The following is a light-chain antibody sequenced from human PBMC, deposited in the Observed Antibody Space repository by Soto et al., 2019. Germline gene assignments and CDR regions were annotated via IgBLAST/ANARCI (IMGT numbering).Light chain of an antibody. CDR3: SSYAGSSTYVV. CDR1: SSDVGSYNL. V-gene: IGLV2-23*01. CDR2: EDT. J-gene: IGLJ2*01. Sequence: QSVLTQPASVSGSPGQSITISCTGTSSDVGSYNLVSWYQRHPDKAPKLMIYEDTRRPSGVSNRFSGSKSGNTASLTISGLQAEDEADYYCSSYAGSSTYVVFGGGTKLTVL.